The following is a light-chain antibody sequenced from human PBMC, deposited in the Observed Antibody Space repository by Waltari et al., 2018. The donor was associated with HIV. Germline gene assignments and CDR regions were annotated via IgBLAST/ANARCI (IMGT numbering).Light chain of an antibody. V-gene: IGLV2-14*01. CDR2: EVS. CDR1: SSDVGGYNY. Sequence: QSALTQPASVSGSPGQSITISCTGTSSDVGGYNYVSWYQQHPGKAPKLMIYEVSNRHSGVSNRFSGSKSGNTASLTISGLQAEDEADYYCSSYTSSSTSHVFGTGTKVTVL. J-gene: IGLJ1*01. CDR3: SSYTSSSTSHV.